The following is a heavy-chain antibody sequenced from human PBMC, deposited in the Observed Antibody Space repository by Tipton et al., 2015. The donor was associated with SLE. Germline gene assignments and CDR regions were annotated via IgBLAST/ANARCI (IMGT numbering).Heavy chain of an antibody. D-gene: IGHD6-6*01. V-gene: IGHV3-30*02. CDR1: GFTFSNYG. CDR2: IRYDGSNK. Sequence: SLRLSCAASGFTFSNYGMHWVRQAPGKGLEWVAFIRYDGSNKYYADSVKGRFTISRDNSKNTLYLQMNSLRVEDTAVYYCAKVGAALSYYFDYWGQGTLVTVSS. J-gene: IGHJ4*02. CDR3: AKVGAALSYYFDY.